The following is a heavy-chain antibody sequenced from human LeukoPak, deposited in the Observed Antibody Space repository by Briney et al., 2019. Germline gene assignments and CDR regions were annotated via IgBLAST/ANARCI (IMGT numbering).Heavy chain of an antibody. CDR2: NYYSRST. CDR1: GGSISGGGYY. D-gene: IGHD4-17*01. CDR3: ARAHYGDGGFYYYYYYMDV. Sequence: PSQTLSLTCTVSGGSISGGGYYWSWNRQRPGKGREWVGYNYYSRSTYYNPSLKSRVTISVDTSKNQFSLKLSSVTAADTAVYYCARAHYGDGGFYYYYYYMDVWGKGTTVTVSS. J-gene: IGHJ6*03. V-gene: IGHV4-31*03.